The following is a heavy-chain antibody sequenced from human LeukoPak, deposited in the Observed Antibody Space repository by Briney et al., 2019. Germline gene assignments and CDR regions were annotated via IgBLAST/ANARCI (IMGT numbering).Heavy chain of an antibody. CDR1: GGSITGYH. CDR2: IYSNEAT. V-gene: IGHV4-59*12. CDR3: AREGTTGWAF. Sequence: SETLSLTCTVSGGSITGYHWSWIRQPPGKGLEWIGYIYSNEATEYKPSLKSRVTISADTSKNQFSLKLTSVTAADTAVYFCAREGTTGWAFWGQGTLVTVSS. D-gene: IGHD1-1*01. J-gene: IGHJ4*02.